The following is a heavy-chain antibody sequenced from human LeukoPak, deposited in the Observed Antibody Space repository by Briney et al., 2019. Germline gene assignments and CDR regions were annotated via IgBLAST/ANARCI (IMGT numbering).Heavy chain of an antibody. Sequence: SETLSLTCTVSGGSINSYYWSWIRQPLGKGLECIGYIHYTGSTNYNPSLKSRVTISVDTSKNQFSLKLSSVTAADTAVYYCARASFGDPGYMDVWGKGTTVTISS. CDR3: ARASFGDPGYMDV. D-gene: IGHD2/OR15-2a*01. J-gene: IGHJ6*03. V-gene: IGHV4-59*01. CDR2: IHYTGST. CDR1: GGSINSYY.